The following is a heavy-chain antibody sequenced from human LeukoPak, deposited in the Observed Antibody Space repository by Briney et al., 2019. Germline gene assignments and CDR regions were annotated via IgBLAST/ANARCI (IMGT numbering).Heavy chain of an antibody. J-gene: IGHJ3*02. Sequence: GGSLTLSCAASAVTVSSNYMSWVRQPAGKGLEWVSEIYSDGSTYYEASVKGRFSISRANSKNTVYLQMNSLTAEDTAVYYCARELREHGVFDIWGQGTMVTVSS. CDR2: IYSDGST. D-gene: IGHD1-26*01. V-gene: IGHV3-53*01. CDR3: ARELREHGVFDI. CDR1: AVTVSSNY.